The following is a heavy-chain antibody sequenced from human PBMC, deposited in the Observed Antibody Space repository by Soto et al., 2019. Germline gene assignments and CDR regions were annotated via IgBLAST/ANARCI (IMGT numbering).Heavy chain of an antibody. CDR3: ARSHSQLERRGSYNWFDP. Sequence: ASVKVSCKASGYTFTSYGISWVRQAPGQGLEWMGWISAYNGNTNYAQKLQGRVTMTTDTSTSTAYMELRSLRSDDTAVYYRARSHSQLERRGSYNWFDPWGQGTLVTVSS. J-gene: IGHJ5*02. D-gene: IGHD1-1*01. V-gene: IGHV1-18*01. CDR1: GYTFTSYG. CDR2: ISAYNGNT.